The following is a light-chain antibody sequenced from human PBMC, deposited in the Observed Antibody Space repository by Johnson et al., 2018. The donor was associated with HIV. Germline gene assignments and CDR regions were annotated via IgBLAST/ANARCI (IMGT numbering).Light chain of an antibody. CDR3: GTWDSSLSAGCYV. V-gene: IGLV1-51*01. CDR1: SSNIGNNF. Sequence: QSVLTQPPSVSAAPGQKVTVSCSGSSSNIGNNFVSWYQQVPGTAPKLLIYDTDKRPSGIPDRFSGSKSGTSATLGISGLQTGDEADYYCGTWDSSLSAGCYVFGTGTKVTVL. CDR2: DTD. J-gene: IGLJ1*01.